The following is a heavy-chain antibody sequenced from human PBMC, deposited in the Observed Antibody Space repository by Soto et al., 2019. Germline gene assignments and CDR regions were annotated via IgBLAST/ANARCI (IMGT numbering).Heavy chain of an antibody. CDR3: ARRPRVWFGELGFDNYYGMDV. CDR1: GGSTSGNSYY. V-gene: IGHV4-39*01. D-gene: IGHD3-10*01. Sequence: PTETLSLTCTVSGGSTSGNSYYWAWIRQPPGKGLEWIGNIYYSGSTYYNPSLKSRVTISVDTSKNQFSLKLSSVTAADTADCARRPRVWFGELGFDNYYGMDVWGQGTTVT. CDR2: IYYSGST. J-gene: IGHJ6*02.